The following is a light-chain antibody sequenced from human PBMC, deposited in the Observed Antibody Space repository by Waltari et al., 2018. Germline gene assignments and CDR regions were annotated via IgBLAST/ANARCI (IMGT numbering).Light chain of an antibody. CDR1: NIGTKS. J-gene: IGLJ1*01. Sequence: SYVLTQPPSVSVAPGKTARITCGGNNIGTKSVHWYQQNPGQAPILGIPYDSDRPSGSPVRFSGSNSGNPATLTISRVEAADEADYYCQVWDANNDPGVFGTGTEVTVL. V-gene: IGLV3-21*04. CDR2: YDS. CDR3: QVWDANNDPGV.